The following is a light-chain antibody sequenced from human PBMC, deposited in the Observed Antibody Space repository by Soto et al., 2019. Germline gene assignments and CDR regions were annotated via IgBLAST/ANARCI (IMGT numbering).Light chain of an antibody. J-gene: IGLJ2*01. V-gene: IGLV2-23*01. CDR3: CSYAGSSTVV. CDR1: SSDVGSYNL. Sequence: QSVLTQPASVSGSPGQSITISCTGTSSDVGSYNLVSWYQQHPGKAPKLMIYEGSKRPSGVSNRFSGSKSDNTASLTISGLQAEDEADYYCCSYAGSSTVVFGGGTQLTVL. CDR2: EGS.